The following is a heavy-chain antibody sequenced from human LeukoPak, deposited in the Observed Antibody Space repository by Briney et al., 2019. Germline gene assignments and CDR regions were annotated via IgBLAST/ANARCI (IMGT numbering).Heavy chain of an antibody. CDR3: ARDRSEAAAGTREEVDY. V-gene: IGHV1-18*01. Sequence: ASVKVSCKASGYTFTSYGISWVRQAPGQGLEWMGWISAYNGNTNYAQKLQGRVTMTTDTSTSTAYMELRSLRSDDTAVYYCARDRSEAAAGTREEVDYWGQGTLVTVSS. D-gene: IGHD6-13*01. CDR1: GYTFTSYG. J-gene: IGHJ4*02. CDR2: ISAYNGNT.